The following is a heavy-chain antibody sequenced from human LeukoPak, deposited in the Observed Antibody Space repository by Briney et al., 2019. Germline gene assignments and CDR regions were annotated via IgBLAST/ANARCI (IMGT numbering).Heavy chain of an antibody. CDR3: ARDRDTGSSWFP. CDR2: ISGYDGNR. J-gene: IGHJ5*02. V-gene: IGHV1-18*01. Sequence: ASVRVSCKASGYTFTSYGISWVRQAPGQGLEWMGWISGYDGNRNYAEKFQGRVTMTTDTSTSTAYMELRSLRSEDTAMYYCARDRDTGSSWFPWGQGTLVTVSS. CDR1: GYTFTSYG. D-gene: IGHD6-13*01.